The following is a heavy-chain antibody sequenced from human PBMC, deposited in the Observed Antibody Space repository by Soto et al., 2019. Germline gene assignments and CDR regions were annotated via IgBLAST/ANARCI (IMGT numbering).Heavy chain of an antibody. D-gene: IGHD2-2*01. V-gene: IGHV1-8*02. CDR2: MNPNSGNT. Sequence: APVNVSRKASGYTYHNYRVNWVRQAPGHGLEWMGWMNPNSGNTGYAQKFQGRVTMTRNTSISTAYMELSRMRSEDTAVYYCARELVVVPAAIANGYWGQGTLVTVSS. CDR1: GYTYHNYR. J-gene: IGHJ4*02. CDR3: ARELVVVPAAIANGY.